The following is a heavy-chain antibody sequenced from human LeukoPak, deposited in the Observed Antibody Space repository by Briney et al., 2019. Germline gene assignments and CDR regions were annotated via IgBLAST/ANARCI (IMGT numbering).Heavy chain of an antibody. D-gene: IGHD4-11*01. CDR3: ARVEVTTDAFDI. CDR2: IYYSGST. J-gene: IGHJ3*02. Sequence: SETLSLTCTVSGCSISSSSYYWGWIRQPPGKGLEWVGSIYYSGSTNYNPSLKSRVTISVDTSKNQFSLKLSSVTAADTAFYYCARVEVTTDAFDIWGQGTMVTVSS. CDR1: GCSISSSSYY. V-gene: IGHV4-39*07.